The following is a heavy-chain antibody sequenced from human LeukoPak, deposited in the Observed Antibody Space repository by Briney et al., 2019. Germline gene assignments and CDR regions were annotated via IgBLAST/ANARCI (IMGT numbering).Heavy chain of an antibody. CDR1: GYTFTGYY. Sequence: ASVKVSCKASGYTFTGYYMHWVRQAPGQWLEWMGRINPNSGGTNYAQKFQGRVTMTRDTSISTAYMELSRLRSDDTAVYYCAREVFITIFGVVQTMDVWGQGTTVTVSS. CDR2: INPNSGGT. D-gene: IGHD3-3*01. CDR3: AREVFITIFGVVQTMDV. J-gene: IGHJ6*02. V-gene: IGHV1-2*06.